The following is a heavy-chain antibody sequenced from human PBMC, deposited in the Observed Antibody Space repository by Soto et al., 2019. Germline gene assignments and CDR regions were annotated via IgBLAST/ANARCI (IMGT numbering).Heavy chain of an antibody. V-gene: IGHV4-34*01. CDR1: GGSFSGYY. CDR2: INHSGST. Sequence: SETLSLTCAVYGGSFSGYYWSWIRQPPGKGLEWIGEINHSGSTNYNPSLKSRVTISVDTSKNQFSLKLSSVTAADTAVYYCANSRGAVAGFDYWGQGTLVTVSS. D-gene: IGHD6-19*01. CDR3: ANSRGAVAGFDY. J-gene: IGHJ4*02.